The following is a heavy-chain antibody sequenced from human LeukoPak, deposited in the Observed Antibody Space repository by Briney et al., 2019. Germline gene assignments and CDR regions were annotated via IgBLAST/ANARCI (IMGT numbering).Heavy chain of an antibody. V-gene: IGHV1-69*01. CDR3: ASGQLPYRVLYYYGMDV. CDR2: IIPIFGTA. D-gene: IGHD2-2*02. J-gene: IGHJ6*02. Sequence: ASVKVSCKASGGIFSSYAISWVRQAPGQGLEWMGGIIPIFGTANYAQKFQGRVTITADESTSTAYMELSSLRSEDTAVYYCASGQLPYRVLYYYGMDVWGQGTTVTVSS. CDR1: GGIFSSYA.